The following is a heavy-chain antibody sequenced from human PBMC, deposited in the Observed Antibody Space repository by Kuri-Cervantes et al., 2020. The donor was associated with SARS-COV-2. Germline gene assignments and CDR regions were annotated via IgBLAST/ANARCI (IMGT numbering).Heavy chain of an antibody. CDR1: GGSISSYY. J-gene: IGHJ3*02. CDR2: IYYSGST. Sequence: SETLSLTGTVSGGSISSYYWSWIRQPPGKGLEWIGYIYYSGSTNYNPSLKSRVTISVDTSKNQFSLKLSSVTAADTAVYYCAREVEGSDAFDIWGQGTMVTVSS. V-gene: IGHV4-59*01. CDR3: AREVEGSDAFDI.